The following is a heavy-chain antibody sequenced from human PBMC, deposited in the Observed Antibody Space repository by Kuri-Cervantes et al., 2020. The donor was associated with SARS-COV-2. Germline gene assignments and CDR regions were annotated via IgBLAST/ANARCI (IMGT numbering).Heavy chain of an antibody. CDR3: AREVTIFGVATDAFDI. CDR2: TRNKANSYTT. Sequence: SLKISCAASGFTFSDHYMDWVRQAPGKGLEWVGRTRNKANSYTTEYAASVKGRFTISRDDSKNSLYLQMNSLKTEDTAVYYCAREVTIFGVATDAFDIWGQGTMVTVSS. CDR1: GFTFSDHY. V-gene: IGHV3-72*01. D-gene: IGHD3-3*01. J-gene: IGHJ3*02.